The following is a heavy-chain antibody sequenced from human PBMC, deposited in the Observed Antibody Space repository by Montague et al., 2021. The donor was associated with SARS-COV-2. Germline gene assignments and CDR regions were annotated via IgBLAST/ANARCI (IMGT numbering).Heavy chain of an antibody. CDR2: MHSTGST. J-gene: IGHJ4*02. V-gene: IGHV4-59*03. CDR1: GGSINNYF. D-gene: IGHD4/OR15-4a*01. Sequence: SETLSLTCSVSGGSINNYFWGWIRQSPGKGLEWVGYMHSTGSTAXNPSLKSRVIISVDTSKTQISLKLSSVCAPDTALYYCAGAVGGAKTATIESWGQGTLVTVSS. CDR3: AGAVGGAKTATIES.